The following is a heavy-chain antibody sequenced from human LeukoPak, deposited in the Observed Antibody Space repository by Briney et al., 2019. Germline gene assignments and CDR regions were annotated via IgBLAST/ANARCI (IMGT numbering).Heavy chain of an antibody. CDR3: ARGSYYDSSGYHSDY. V-gene: IGHV4-31*03. CDR1: GGSFSSGGYY. J-gene: IGHJ4*02. Sequence: TLSLTCTVSGGSFSSGGYYWNWIRQHPGKGLEWIGYIYYSGSTYYNPSLESRVTISVDKSKNQFSLKLSSVTAADTAVYYCARGSYYDSSGYHSDYWGQGTLVTVSS. D-gene: IGHD3-22*01. CDR2: IYYSGST.